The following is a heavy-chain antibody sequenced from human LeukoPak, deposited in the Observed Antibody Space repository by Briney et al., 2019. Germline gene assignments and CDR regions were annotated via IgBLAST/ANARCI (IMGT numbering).Heavy chain of an antibody. V-gene: IGHV4-39*01. CDR2: IYYSGTT. J-gene: IGHJ4*02. D-gene: IGHD2-2*03. CDR1: GGSISSSSYY. CDR3: ARRVGYCSSTSCYEFDY. Sequence: SETLSLTCTVSGGSISSSSYYWGWIRQPPGKGLEWIGSIYYSGTTYYNPSLKSRVTISVDTSKNQFSLKLSSVTAADTAVYYCARRVGYCSSTSCYEFDYWGQGTLVTVSS.